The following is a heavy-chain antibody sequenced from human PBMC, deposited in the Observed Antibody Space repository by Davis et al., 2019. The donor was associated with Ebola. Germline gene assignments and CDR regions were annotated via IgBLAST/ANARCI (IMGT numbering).Heavy chain of an antibody. CDR3: AREGFYFYGMDV. CDR2: ISSKSTRT. Sequence: GGSLRLSCAASEFTFNKYAMHWVRQAPGKGLEWVSKISSKSTRTEYADSVRGRFTISRDNSKNLLLLEMSSLRAEDTAVYYCAREGFYFYGMDVWGQGTTVTVSS. CDR1: EFTFNKYA. V-gene: IGHV3-48*04. D-gene: IGHD2/OR15-2a*01. J-gene: IGHJ6*02.